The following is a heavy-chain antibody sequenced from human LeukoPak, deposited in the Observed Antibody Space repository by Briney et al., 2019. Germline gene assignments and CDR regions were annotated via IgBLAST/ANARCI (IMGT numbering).Heavy chain of an antibody. J-gene: IGHJ6*02. CDR2: IYSGGST. V-gene: IGHV3-53*04. CDR3: ARDRRYCSSTSCYFYYYGMDV. Sequence: GGSLRLSCAASGFSVSSNYMSWVRQAPGKGLEWVSVIYSGGSTYYADSVKGRFTISRHNSKNTLYLQMNSLRAEDTAVYYCARDRRYCSSTSCYFYYYGMDVWGQGTTVTVSS. CDR1: GFSVSSNY. D-gene: IGHD2-2*01.